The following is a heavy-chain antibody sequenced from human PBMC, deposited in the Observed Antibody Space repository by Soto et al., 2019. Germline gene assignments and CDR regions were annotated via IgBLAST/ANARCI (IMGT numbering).Heavy chain of an antibody. Sequence: QVQLVQSGADVKKPGSSVKVSCKTSGGSFGSSAISWVRQAPAQGLEWMGEIIPVFDKANYAQNFQGRLSITAGGLTGTVFMELSSLRSEDTAVYFCARLRRDWGDAFDLWGLGTFVTVSS. CDR2: IIPVFDKA. CDR3: ARLRRDWGDAFDL. V-gene: IGHV1-69*01. CDR1: GGSFGSSA. D-gene: IGHD3-16*01. J-gene: IGHJ3*01.